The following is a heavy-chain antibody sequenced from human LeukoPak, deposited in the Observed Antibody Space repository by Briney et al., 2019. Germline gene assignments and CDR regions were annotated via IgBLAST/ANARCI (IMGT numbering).Heavy chain of an antibody. J-gene: IGHJ4*02. CDR2: IYPGDSDT. Sequence: PGESLKISCKGSGYSFTSYWIGWVRQMPGKGLEWMGIIYPGDSDTRYSPSFQGQVTISADKSISTAYLQWSSLKASDTAMYYCAGQLYSSSWPFDYWGQGALVTVSS. CDR3: AGQLYSSSWPFDY. CDR1: GYSFTSYW. D-gene: IGHD6-13*01. V-gene: IGHV5-51*01.